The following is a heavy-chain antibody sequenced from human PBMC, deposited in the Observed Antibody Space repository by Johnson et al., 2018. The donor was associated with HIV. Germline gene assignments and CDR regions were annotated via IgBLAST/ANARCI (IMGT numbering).Heavy chain of an antibody. Sequence: QVQLVESGGGVVQPGRSLRLSCAASGFTFSSYGMHWVRQAPGKGLEWVAVISYDGSNKYYADSVKGRFTISRDNSKNTPYLQMNSLRAEDTAVYYCARAKGGSYADEQGAFDIWGQGTMVTVSS. V-gene: IGHV3-30*03. CDR2: ISYDGSNK. CDR3: ARAKGGSYADEQGAFDI. J-gene: IGHJ3*02. CDR1: GFTFSSYG. D-gene: IGHD1-26*01.